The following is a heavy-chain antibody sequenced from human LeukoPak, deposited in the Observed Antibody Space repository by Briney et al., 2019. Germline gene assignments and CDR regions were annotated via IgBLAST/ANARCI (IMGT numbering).Heavy chain of an antibody. CDR2: INPNSGGT. CDR3: ARASHSSSFGPLPDY. CDR1: GYTFTGYY. J-gene: IGHJ4*02. D-gene: IGHD6-13*01. V-gene: IGHV1-2*02. Sequence: ASVKVSCKASGYTFTGYYIHWVRQAPGQGLEWMGWINPNSGGTDYAQKFQGRVTMTRDTSISTAYMELSRLRSEDTAVYYCARASHSSSFGPLPDYWGQGTLVTVSS.